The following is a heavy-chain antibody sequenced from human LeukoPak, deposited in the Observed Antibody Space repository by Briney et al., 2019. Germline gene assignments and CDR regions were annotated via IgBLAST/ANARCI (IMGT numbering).Heavy chain of an antibody. CDR1: GGSISSYY. D-gene: IGHD3-3*02. CDR2: INHAGST. Sequence: TSETLSLTCTVSGGSISSYYWSWIRQPPGKGLEWIGEINHAGSTNYNPSLKSRVSISGDTSKNQFSLKLSSVTAADTAEYYCARVLGSSFDYWGQGTLVTVSS. CDR3: ARVLGSSFDY. V-gene: IGHV4-34*01. J-gene: IGHJ4*02.